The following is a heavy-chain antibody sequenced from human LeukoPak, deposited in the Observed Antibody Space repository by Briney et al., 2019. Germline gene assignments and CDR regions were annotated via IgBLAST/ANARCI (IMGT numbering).Heavy chain of an antibody. CDR1: GFTFSGYW. V-gene: IGHV3-7*03. CDR2: IKQDGSQR. D-gene: IGHD5-12*01. J-gene: IGHJ6*02. Sequence: GGSLSLSCTASGFTFSGYWMTWLRQAPGKGPEWVANIKQDGSQRYYVDSVRGRFTIPRDNSKNTLYLQTNSLRDEDTAVYYCAKTRYSGYDYGFYYGMDVWGQGTTVTVSS. CDR3: AKTRYSGYDYGFYYGMDV.